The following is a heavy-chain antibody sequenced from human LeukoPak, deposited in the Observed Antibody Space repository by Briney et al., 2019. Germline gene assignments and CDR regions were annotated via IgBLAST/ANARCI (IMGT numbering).Heavy chain of an antibody. Sequence: GRSLSLSCAASGFTFSRYSMNCARDASGKGLEWVSYITSSSSTIYYADSVKGRFTIFRDNAKNSLYLQMNSLRAEDTAVYYCARDQGYNYGHSFDYWGQGTLVTVSS. CDR2: ITSSSSTI. V-gene: IGHV3-48*01. CDR1: GFTFSRYS. D-gene: IGHD5-18*01. CDR3: ARDQGYNYGHSFDY. J-gene: IGHJ4*02.